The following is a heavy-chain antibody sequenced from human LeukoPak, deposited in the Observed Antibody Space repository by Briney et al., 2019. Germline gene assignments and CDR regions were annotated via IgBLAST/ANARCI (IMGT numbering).Heavy chain of an antibody. CDR1: GYTFTYYY. D-gene: IGHD6-6*01. J-gene: IGHJ4*02. CDR3: ARDTAVRGATDY. V-gene: IGHV1-2*02. Sequence: ASVKVSCKASGYTFTYYYMHWVRQAPGQGLDWMGWINPNSGGTIYAEKFQGRVTMTWDTSISTAHMELSGLRSDDTAVYYCARDTAVRGATDYWGQGTLVTVSS. CDR2: INPNSGGT.